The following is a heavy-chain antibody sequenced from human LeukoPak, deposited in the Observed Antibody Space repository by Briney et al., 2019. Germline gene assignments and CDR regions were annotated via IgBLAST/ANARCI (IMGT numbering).Heavy chain of an antibody. CDR3: ARVAAGYSVNYFDY. D-gene: IGHD4-23*01. V-gene: IGHV3-48*02. Sequence: GGSLRLSCAASGFTISSYWMNWVRQAPGKGLEWVSYISTGSSTTYYADSVKGRFTNSRDNVENSLYLQMNSLRDEDTAVYYCARVAAGYSVNYFDYWGQGTLVTVSS. J-gene: IGHJ4*02. CDR2: ISTGSSTT. CDR1: GFTISSYW.